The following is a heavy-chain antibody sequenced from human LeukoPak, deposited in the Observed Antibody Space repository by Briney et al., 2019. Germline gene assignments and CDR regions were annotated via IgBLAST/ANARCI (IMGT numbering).Heavy chain of an antibody. D-gene: IGHD1-26*01. CDR1: GYTFTGYY. CDR3: AKDRWEKGSIEYFQH. CDR2: INPNSGGT. J-gene: IGHJ1*01. V-gene: IGHV1-2*02. Sequence: ASVKVSCKASGYTFTGYYMHWVRQAPGQGLEWMGWINPNSGGTNYAQKFQGRVTMTRDTSISTAYMELNSLRAEDTAVYYCAKDRWEKGSIEYFQHWGQGTLVTVSS.